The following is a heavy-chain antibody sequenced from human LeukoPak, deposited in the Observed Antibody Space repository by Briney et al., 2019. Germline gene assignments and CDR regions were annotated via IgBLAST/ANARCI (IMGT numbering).Heavy chain of an antibody. CDR2: IIPIFGTA. V-gene: IGHV1-69*05. CDR3: ARARIVVVPAAIGNWFDP. Sequence: ASVKVSCKASGGAFSSYAISWVRQAPGQGLEWMGGIIPIFGTANYAQKFQGRVTITTDESTSTAYMELSSLRSEDTAVYYCARARIVVVPAAIGNWFDPWGQGTLVTVSS. CDR1: GGAFSSYA. J-gene: IGHJ5*02. D-gene: IGHD2-2*01.